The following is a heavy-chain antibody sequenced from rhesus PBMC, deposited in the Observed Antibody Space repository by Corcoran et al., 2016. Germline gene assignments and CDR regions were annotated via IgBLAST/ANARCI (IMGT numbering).Heavy chain of an antibody. CDR3: AKGAGRYDV. CDR1: GGSISSNN. V-gene: IGHV4S11*01. Sequence: QVQLQESGPGLVKPLETLSLTCVVSGGSISSNNWSWLRQPPGKGLEWIGYMYGSGRKDKYNPARKSRVTRTVDTSKDQFSLKLTAVTAADTAVYYWAKGAGRYDVWGAGVLVTVSS. D-gene: IGHD1-1*01. CDR2: MYGSGRKD. J-gene: IGHJ5-1*01.